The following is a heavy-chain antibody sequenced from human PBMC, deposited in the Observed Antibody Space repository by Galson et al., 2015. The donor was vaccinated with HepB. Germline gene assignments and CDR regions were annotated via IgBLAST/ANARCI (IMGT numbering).Heavy chain of an antibody. CDR1: GYTFTGYY. CDR3: ARGGRLMVRGVIIVYRFDP. V-gene: IGHV1-2*02. D-gene: IGHD3-10*01. Sequence: SVKVSCKASGYTFTGYYMHWVRQAPGQGLEWMGWINPNSGGTNYAQKFQGRVTMTRDTSISTAYMELSRLRSDDTAVYYCARGGRLMVRGVIIVYRFDPWGQGTLVTVSS. J-gene: IGHJ5*02. CDR2: INPNSGGT.